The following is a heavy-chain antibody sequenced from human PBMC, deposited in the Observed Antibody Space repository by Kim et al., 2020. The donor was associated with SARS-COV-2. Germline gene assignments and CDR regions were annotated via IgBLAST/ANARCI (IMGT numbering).Heavy chain of an antibody. CDR2: ISGDGGST. Sequence: GGSLRLSCAASGFTFDYSAMQWVRQVPGKGLEWVSFISGDGGSTYYADSVKGRFTVSRDNNKNSLYLQMNSLRTEDTALYYCAKDISDSSRWFVALDIWGLGTMVTVSS. V-gene: IGHV3-43*02. CDR3: AKDISDSSRWFVALDI. D-gene: IGHD6-13*01. J-gene: IGHJ3*02. CDR1: GFTFDYSA.